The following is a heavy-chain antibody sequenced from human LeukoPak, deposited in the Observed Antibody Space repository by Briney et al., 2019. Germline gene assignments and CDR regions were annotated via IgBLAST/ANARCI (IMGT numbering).Heavy chain of an antibody. V-gene: IGHV3-11*03. CDR3: ARTNSLDY. CDR2: NSGSSSKT. CDR1: GFTFGDYY. Sequence: GGALRLSCAASGFTFGDYYMSWIRQAPGKGLEWVSWNSGSSSKTSYADSVKGRFTISRDNAKNSVYLQMNSLRAEDTAVYYCARTNSLDYWGQGTLVTVSS. J-gene: IGHJ4*02.